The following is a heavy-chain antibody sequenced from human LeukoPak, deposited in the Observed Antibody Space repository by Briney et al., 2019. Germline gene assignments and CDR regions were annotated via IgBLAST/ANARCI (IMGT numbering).Heavy chain of an antibody. CDR1: GYTFNTYG. V-gene: IGHV1-18*01. CDR3: ARYGSGVWFDP. Sequence: ASVTVSCKASGYTFNTYGISSVRQAPGQGLEWMGWINAYNGDKNFAQKFQGRVTMTTFTSTTTAYMELRNLRSDGTAVYYCARYGSGVWFDPWGQGALVTVSS. D-gene: IGHD6-19*01. J-gene: IGHJ5*02. CDR2: INAYNGDK.